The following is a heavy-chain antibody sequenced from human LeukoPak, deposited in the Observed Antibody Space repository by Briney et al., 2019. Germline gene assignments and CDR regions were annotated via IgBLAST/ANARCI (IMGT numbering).Heavy chain of an antibody. V-gene: IGHV4-61*01. CDR1: GGSISSGSYY. CDR3: ARAHMVGSYYYYYMDV. Sequence: SETLSLTCTVSGGSISSGSYYWSWIRQPPGKGLEWIGYMYYSGSTNYNPSLKSRVTISGDTSKNQFSLKLSSVTAADTAVYYCARAHMVGSYYYYYMDVWGKGTTVTVSS. CDR2: MYYSGST. J-gene: IGHJ6*03. D-gene: IGHD2-21*01.